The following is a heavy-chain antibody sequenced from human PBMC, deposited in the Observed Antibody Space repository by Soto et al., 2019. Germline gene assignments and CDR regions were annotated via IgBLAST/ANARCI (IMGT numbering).Heavy chain of an antibody. CDR3: AGEQWLAYYFDY. CDR1: GGTFSSYT. V-gene: IGHV1-69*08. CDR2: IIPILGIA. J-gene: IGHJ4*02. D-gene: IGHD6-19*01. Sequence: QVQLVQSGAEVKKPGSSVKVSCKASGGTFSSYTISWVRQAPGQGLEWMGRIIPILGIANYAQKFQGRVTITADKSTSTADMELSSLRSEDTAVYYCAGEQWLAYYFDYWGQGTLVTVSS.